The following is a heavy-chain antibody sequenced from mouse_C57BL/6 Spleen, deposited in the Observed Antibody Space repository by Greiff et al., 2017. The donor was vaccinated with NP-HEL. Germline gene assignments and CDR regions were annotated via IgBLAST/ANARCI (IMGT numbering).Heavy chain of an antibody. V-gene: IGHV1-81*01. D-gene: IGHD1-1*01. CDR2: IYPRSGNT. Sequence: QVQLKQSGAELARPGASVKLSCKASGYTFTSYGISWVKQRTGQGLEWIGEIYPRSGNTYYNEKFKGKATLTADKSSSTAYMELRSLTSEDSAVYFCARPGSSLLFAYWGQGTLVTVSA. CDR1: GYTFTSYG. CDR3: ARPGSSLLFAY. J-gene: IGHJ3*01.